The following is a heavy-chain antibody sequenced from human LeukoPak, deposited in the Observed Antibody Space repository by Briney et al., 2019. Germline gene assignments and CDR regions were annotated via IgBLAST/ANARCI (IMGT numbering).Heavy chain of an antibody. V-gene: IGHV3-23*01. Sequence: PGGSLRLSCAASGFTFSSYAMSWVRQAPGKGLEWVSSVSGNGGSTYYADSVKGRFTISRDNPRNTMYLQMNSPRDEDTAVYYCAKIERWLVHGFDLWAVAPWSLSPQ. J-gene: IGHJ2*01. D-gene: IGHD6-19*01. CDR3: AKIERWLVHGFDL. CDR2: VSGNGGST. CDR1: GFTFSSYA.